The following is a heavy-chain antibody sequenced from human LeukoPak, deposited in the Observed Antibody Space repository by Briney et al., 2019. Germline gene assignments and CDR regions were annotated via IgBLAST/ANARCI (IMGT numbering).Heavy chain of an antibody. D-gene: IGHD3-3*01. J-gene: IGHJ4*02. Sequence: SETLSPTCAVYGGSFSGYYWSWIRQPPGKGLEWIGEINHSGSTNYNPSLKSRVTISVDTSKNQFSLKLSSVTAADTAVYYCARGFWSGYYYYWGQGTLVTVSS. V-gene: IGHV4-34*01. CDR1: GGSFSGYY. CDR2: INHSGST. CDR3: ARGFWSGYYYY.